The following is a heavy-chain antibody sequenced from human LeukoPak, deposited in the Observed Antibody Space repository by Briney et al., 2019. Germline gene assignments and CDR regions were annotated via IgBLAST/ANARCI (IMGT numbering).Heavy chain of an antibody. CDR1: GFTFSTYW. V-gene: IGHV3-74*03. Sequence: PGGSLRLSCAASGFTFSTYWMHWVRQAPGKGLVWASRIKSDGSATTYADFVKGRFTVSRDNAKNTLYLQMSSLRAEDTAMYFCARVGGRGSIGGDCWGQGTLVTVSS. CDR2: IKSDGSAT. D-gene: IGHD3-10*01. J-gene: IGHJ4*02. CDR3: ARVGGRGSIGGDC.